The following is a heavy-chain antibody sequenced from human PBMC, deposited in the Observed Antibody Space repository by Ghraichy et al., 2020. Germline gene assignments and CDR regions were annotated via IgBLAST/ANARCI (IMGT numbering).Heavy chain of an antibody. CDR3: TTRTYYYGSGRKILFDY. CDR1: GFTFSNAW. CDR2: IKSKTDGGTT. Sequence: GGSLRLSCAASGFTFSNAWMSWVRQAPGKGLEWVGRIKSKTDGGTTDYAAPVKGRFTISRDDSKNTLYLQMNSLKTEDTAVYYCTTRTYYYGSGRKILFDYWGQGTLVTVSS. D-gene: IGHD3-10*01. J-gene: IGHJ4*02. V-gene: IGHV3-15*01.